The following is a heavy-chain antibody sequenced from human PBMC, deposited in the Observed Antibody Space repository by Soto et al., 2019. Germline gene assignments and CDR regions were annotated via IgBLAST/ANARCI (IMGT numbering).Heavy chain of an antibody. D-gene: IGHD4-4*01. CDR2: IYYSGST. J-gene: IGHJ6*02. CDR3: ARDLAPEKYSNRPYYYGMDV. CDR1: GGSVSSGSYY. V-gene: IGHV4-61*01. Sequence: PSETLSLTCTVSGGSVSSGSYYWSWIRQPPGKGLEWIGYIYYSGSTNYNPSLKSRVTISVDTSKNQFSLKLSSVTAADTAVYCCARDLAPEKYSNRPYYYGMDVWGQGTTVTVSS.